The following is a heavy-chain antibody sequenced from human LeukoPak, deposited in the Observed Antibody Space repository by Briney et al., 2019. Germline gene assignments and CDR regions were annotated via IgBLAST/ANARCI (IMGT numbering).Heavy chain of an antibody. CDR1: GGTFSSYA. CDR3: ARGDTMVRGVIL. CDR2: IIPIFGTA. V-gene: IGHV1-69*06. Sequence: SVKVSCKASGGTFSSYAISWVRQAPGQGLEWMGGIIPIFGTANYAQKFQGRVTITADKSTSTAYMELSSLRSEDTAVYYCARGDTMVRGVILWGQGTLVTVSS. J-gene: IGHJ4*02. D-gene: IGHD3-10*01.